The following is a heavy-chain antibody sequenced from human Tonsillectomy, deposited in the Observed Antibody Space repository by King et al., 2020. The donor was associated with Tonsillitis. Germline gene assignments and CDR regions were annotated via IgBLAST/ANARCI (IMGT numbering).Heavy chain of an antibody. J-gene: IGHJ4*02. CDR1: GFTFSSYW. D-gene: IGHD3-22*01. Sequence: EVQLVESGGGLVQPGWSVRLSCEASGFTFSSYWMHWVRQAPGKELVWVSHINGDGTNTNYADSVKGRFTISRDNAKNTLYLQMNSLRAEDTAVYFCATVGSSAYYVYWGQGALVTVSS. CDR2: INGDGTNT. V-gene: IGHV3-74*01. CDR3: ATVGSSAYYVY.